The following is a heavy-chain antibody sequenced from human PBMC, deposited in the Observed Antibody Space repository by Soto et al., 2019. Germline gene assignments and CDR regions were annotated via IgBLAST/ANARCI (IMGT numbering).Heavy chain of an antibody. V-gene: IGHV3-53*04. Sequence: EVQLVESGGGLVQPGGSLRLSCAASGFTVSSNYMSWVRQAPGKGLEWVSVIYSGGSTYYADSVKGRFTISRHNSKNTLYLKMNSRRAEDTAVYYCARDEEGGNFDYWGRGPLVTVSS. CDR1: GFTVSSNY. CDR2: IYSGGST. CDR3: ARDEEGGNFDY. D-gene: IGHD3-16*01. J-gene: IGHJ4*02.